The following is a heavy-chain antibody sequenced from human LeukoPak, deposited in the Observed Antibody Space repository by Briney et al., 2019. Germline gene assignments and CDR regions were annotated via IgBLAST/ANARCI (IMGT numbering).Heavy chain of an antibody. CDR3: ASERIAAAGTGDY. J-gene: IGHJ4*02. Sequence: SETLSLTCAVYGGSFGGYYWSWIRQPPGKGLEWIGEINHSGSTNYNPSLKSRVTISVDTSKNQFSLKLSSVTAADTAVYYCASERIAAAGTGDYWGQGTLVTVSS. V-gene: IGHV4-34*01. D-gene: IGHD6-13*01. CDR1: GGSFGGYY. CDR2: INHSGST.